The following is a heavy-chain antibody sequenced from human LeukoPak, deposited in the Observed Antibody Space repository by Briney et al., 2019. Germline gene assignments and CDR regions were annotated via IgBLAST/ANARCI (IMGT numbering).Heavy chain of an antibody. D-gene: IGHD3-3*01. V-gene: IGHV1-18*01. CDR3: ARVPSNPNYDFWSGYYFDY. CDR2: ISAYNGNT. J-gene: IGHJ4*02. Sequence: ASVKVSCKASGYTFTSYGISWVRQAPGQGLEWMGWISAYNGNTNYAQKLQGRVTITTDTSTSTAYMELRSLRSDDTAAYYCARVPSNPNYDFWSGYYFDYWGQGTLVTVSS. CDR1: GYTFTSYG.